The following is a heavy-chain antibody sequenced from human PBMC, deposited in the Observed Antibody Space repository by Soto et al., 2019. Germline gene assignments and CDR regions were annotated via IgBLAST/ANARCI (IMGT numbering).Heavy chain of an antibody. Sequence: SETLSLTCTVSGDSFSNYYCNWVRKSAGKGLEWIGRIYPTGSTTYNPSLKSRLTMSVDTSKNQFSLRLTSMTAADTAVYYCATGRSEVVPGAMDTWGQGTLVTVS. CDR3: ATGRSEVVPGAMDT. CDR2: IYPTGST. J-gene: IGHJ5*02. V-gene: IGHV4-4*07. CDR1: GDSFSNYY. D-gene: IGHD2-2*01.